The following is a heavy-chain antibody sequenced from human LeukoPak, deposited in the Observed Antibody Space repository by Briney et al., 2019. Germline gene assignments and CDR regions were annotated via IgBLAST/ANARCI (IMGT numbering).Heavy chain of an antibody. CDR2: IGGISGNT. CDR3: ARDNGDRPLDY. Sequence: GGSLRLSCAASGFPFTSSAVSWVRQAPGKGLEWVSIIGGISGNTYYTDSVKGRFTISRHNSKNTLYLQMNSLRAEDTAVYYCARDNGDRPLDYWGQGTLVTVSS. CDR1: GFPFTSSA. D-gene: IGHD4-17*01. V-gene: IGHV3-23*01. J-gene: IGHJ4*02.